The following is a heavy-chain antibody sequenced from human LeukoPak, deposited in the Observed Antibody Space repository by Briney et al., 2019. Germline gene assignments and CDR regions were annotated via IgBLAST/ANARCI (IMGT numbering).Heavy chain of an antibody. CDR3: ARVSHGTGDEDYFDY. Sequence: PGGSLRLSCAASGFAFSSYAMHWVRQAPGKGLEWVAVISYDGSNKYYADSVKGRFTISRDNCKNTLYLQMNSLRAEDTAVYYCARVSHGTGDEDYFDYWGQGTLVTVSS. CDR2: ISYDGSNK. D-gene: IGHD7-27*01. CDR1: GFAFSSYA. V-gene: IGHV3-30-3*01. J-gene: IGHJ4*02.